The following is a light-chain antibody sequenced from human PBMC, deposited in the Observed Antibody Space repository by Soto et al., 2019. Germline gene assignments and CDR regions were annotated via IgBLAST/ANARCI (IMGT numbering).Light chain of an antibody. V-gene: IGLV1-47*01. J-gene: IGLJ2*01. CDR3: AAWDDSLSAKL. CDR1: SYNIGSNY. Sequence: QSVLSQPPSASGTPGQRVTISCSGSSYNIGSNYVYWYQQLPGTAPKLLIYRNNQRPSGVPDRFSGSKSGTSASLAISGLRSEDEADYYCAAWDDSLSAKLFGGGTKVTVL. CDR2: RNN.